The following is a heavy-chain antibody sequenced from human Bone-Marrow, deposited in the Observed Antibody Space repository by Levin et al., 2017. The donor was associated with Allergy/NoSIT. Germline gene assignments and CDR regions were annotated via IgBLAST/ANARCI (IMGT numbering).Heavy chain of an antibody. Sequence: PSETLSLTCSVSGASITSGDHYWSWIRQSPGKGLEWIGYIYYSGSTYYNPSLMTRITISLDPPKNHFSLKLRSVTVADTAVYYCASLSYYYGAGTHPDEDYWGQGALVIVSS. CDR1: GASITSGDHY. D-gene: IGHD3-10*01. CDR2: IYYSGST. CDR3: ASLSYYYGAGTHPDEDY. J-gene: IGHJ4*02. V-gene: IGHV4-30-4*01.